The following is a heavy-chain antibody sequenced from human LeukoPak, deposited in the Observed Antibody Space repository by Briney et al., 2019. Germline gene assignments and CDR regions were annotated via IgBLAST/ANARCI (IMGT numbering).Heavy chain of an antibody. CDR1: GYTFTSYG. D-gene: IGHD3-16*02. CDR2: ISPYNGNT. J-gene: IGHJ4*02. Sequence: ASVTVSYTASGYTFTSYGISWVRQAPGPGLEWMGSISPYNGNTNYAQKLQGRVTMTTDTSRSTAYMELRSLRSDDTAVYYCARDQYDYVWGSYRPYFDYWGQGTLVTVSS. CDR3: ARDQYDYVWGSYRPYFDY. V-gene: IGHV1-18*01.